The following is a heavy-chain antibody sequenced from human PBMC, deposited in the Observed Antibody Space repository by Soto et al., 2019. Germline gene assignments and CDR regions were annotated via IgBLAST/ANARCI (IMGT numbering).Heavy chain of an antibody. V-gene: IGHV3-23*01. Sequence: EVQLLESGGGLVQPGGSLRLSCAASGFTFSNYAMTWVRQAAGKGLEWVSSISGPAGSTYYADSVKGRFTISRDNSKNTLYLQMNSLRAEDTAVYYCARDEFYYPSSGFYRFDYWGQGILVTVSS. J-gene: IGHJ4*02. D-gene: IGHD3-22*01. CDR3: ARDEFYYPSSGFYRFDY. CDR1: GFTFSNYA. CDR2: ISGPAGST.